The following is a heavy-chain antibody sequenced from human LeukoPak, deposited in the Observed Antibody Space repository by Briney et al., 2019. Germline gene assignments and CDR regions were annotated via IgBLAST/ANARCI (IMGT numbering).Heavy chain of an antibody. V-gene: IGHV3-53*01. CDR1: RFTVSGNY. CDR3: ARDQADYGGNSFYYYGMDV. J-gene: IGHJ6*02. Sequence: GGSLRLSCAASRFTVSGNYMSWVRQAPGKGLEWVAVIYNDGSTYYADSVKGRFTISRDNSKNTLYLQMNSLRVEDTAVYYCARDQADYGGNSFYYYGMDVWGQGTTVTVSS. CDR2: IYNDGST. D-gene: IGHD4-23*01.